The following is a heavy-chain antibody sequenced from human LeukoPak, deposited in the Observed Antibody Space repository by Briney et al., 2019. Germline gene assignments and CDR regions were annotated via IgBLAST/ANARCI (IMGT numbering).Heavy chain of an antibody. CDR1: GFTFSSYA. D-gene: IGHD3-22*01. V-gene: IGHV3-23*01. CDR3: AKAYYYDSSGCSLGDYYYYMDV. J-gene: IGHJ6*03. Sequence: GGSLRLSCAASGFTFSSYAMSWVRQAPGKGLEWVSAISGSGGSTYHADSVKGRFTISRDNSKNTLYLQMNSLRAEDTAVYYCAKAYYYDSSGCSLGDYYYYMDVWGKGTTDTVSS. CDR2: ISGSGGST.